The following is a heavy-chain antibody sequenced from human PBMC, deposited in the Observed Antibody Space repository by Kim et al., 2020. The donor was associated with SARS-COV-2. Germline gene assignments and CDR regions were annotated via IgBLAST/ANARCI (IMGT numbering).Heavy chain of an antibody. Sequence: SVKVSCKASGGTFSSYAISWVRQAPGQGLEWMGGIIPIFGTANYAQKFQGRVTITADESTSTAYMELSSLRSEDTAVYYCARGGYYYGSGSYYAYYGMDVWGQGTTVTVSS. V-gene: IGHV1-69*13. CDR2: IIPIFGTA. CDR3: ARGGYYYGSGSYYAYYGMDV. D-gene: IGHD3-10*01. J-gene: IGHJ6*02. CDR1: GGTFSSYA.